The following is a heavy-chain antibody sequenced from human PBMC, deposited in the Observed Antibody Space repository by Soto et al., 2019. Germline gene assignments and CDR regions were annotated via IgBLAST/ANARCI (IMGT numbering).Heavy chain of an antibody. CDR1: GGSFSGYY. D-gene: IGHD3-3*01. CDR3: ARLAIFGVVIIPTYNWFDP. J-gene: IGHJ5*02. V-gene: IGHV4-34*01. Sequence: HVQLQQWGAGLLKPSETLSLTCAVYGGSFSGYYWSWIRQPLGKGLEWIGEINHSGSTNYNPSLKSRVTVSVNTSKNQFSLKLSSVTAADTAVYYCARLAIFGVVIIPTYNWFDPWGQGTLVTVSS. CDR2: INHSGST.